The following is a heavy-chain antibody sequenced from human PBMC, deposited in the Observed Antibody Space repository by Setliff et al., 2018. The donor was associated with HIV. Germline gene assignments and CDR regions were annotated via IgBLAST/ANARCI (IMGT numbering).Heavy chain of an antibody. CDR3: AKVGTYSSTWYFDL. Sequence: PGGSLRLSCAASGFTFGSYSMNWVRQAPGKGLEWVSYISSSSGTIYYADSVKGRFTISRDNAKNSLYVQMHRLRAEDTAVYYCAKVGTYSSTWYFDLWGRGTLVTVSS. D-gene: IGHD6-13*01. J-gene: IGHJ2*01. V-gene: IGHV3-48*01. CDR2: ISSSSGTI. CDR1: GFTFGSYS.